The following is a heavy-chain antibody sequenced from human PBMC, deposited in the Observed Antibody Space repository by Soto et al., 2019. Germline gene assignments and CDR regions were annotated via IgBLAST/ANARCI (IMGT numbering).Heavy chain of an antibody. D-gene: IGHD5-18*01. Sequence: GASVKVSCKASAGSFTSYIVSWVRQAPGQGLEWMGRINRDFDIEQYAQKFQGRVTITTDTSTTTVYMELTNLRSDDTAVYYCARCIQGDYYYGMDVWGQGTTVTVSS. CDR1: AGSFTSYI. J-gene: IGHJ6*02. CDR3: ARCIQGDYYYGMDV. CDR2: INRDFDIE. V-gene: IGHV1-69*02.